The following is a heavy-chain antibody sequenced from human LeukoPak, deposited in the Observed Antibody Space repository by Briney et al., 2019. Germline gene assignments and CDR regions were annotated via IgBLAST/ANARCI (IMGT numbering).Heavy chain of an antibody. V-gene: IGHV3-7*01. CDR3: DRALNRDSSSYYAHFGDY. CDR1: GFTFSSYW. Sequence: PGGSLGLSCAASGFTFSSYWMSWVRQAPGKGLEWVANIKQDGSEKYYVDSVKGRFTLPRDNAKNSLYLQMHSQRAEDTAVYYCDRALNRDSSSYYAHFGDYWGQGTLVTVSS. D-gene: IGHD3-22*01. J-gene: IGHJ4*02. CDR2: IKQDGSEK.